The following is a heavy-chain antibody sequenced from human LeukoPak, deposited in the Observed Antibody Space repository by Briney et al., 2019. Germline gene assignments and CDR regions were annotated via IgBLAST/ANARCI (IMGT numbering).Heavy chain of an antibody. CDR3: ASSSAQFDY. CDR1: GFTFSNYE. V-gene: IGHV3-48*03. Sequence: GGSLRLSCAASGFTFSNYEMNWVRQAPGKGLEWVSHISTSGSTIYYADSVKGRFTISRDNAKNSLYLQMNSLRAEDTAVYYCASSSAQFDYWGQGTLVTVSS. J-gene: IGHJ4*02. D-gene: IGHD6-19*01. CDR2: ISTSGSTI.